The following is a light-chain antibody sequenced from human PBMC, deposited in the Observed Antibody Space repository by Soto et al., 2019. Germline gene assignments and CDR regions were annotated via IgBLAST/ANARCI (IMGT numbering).Light chain of an antibody. V-gene: IGLV2-14*01. J-gene: IGLJ1*01. CDR2: DVS. CDR1: SSDVGGYNS. Sequence: QSALTQPASVSGSPGQSITISCTGTSSDVGGYNSVSWYQQRPLKAPKLMIYDVSNRPSGVSNRFSGSKSGNTASLTISGLQAEDEADYYCSSYTSTTTPYVFGTGTKVTVL. CDR3: SSYTSTTTPYV.